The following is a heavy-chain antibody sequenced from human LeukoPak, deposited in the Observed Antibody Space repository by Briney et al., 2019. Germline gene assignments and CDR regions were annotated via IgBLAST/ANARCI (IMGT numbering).Heavy chain of an antibody. CDR1: GYTFTSYY. CDR3: AREGTPTVGATVYYYGMDV. CDR2: INPSGGST. V-gene: IGHV1-46*01. D-gene: IGHD1-26*01. Sequence: ASVKVSCKASGYTFTSYYMHWVRQAPGQGLEWMGIINPSGGSTSYAQKFQGRVTMTRDTSTSTVYMELSSLRSEDTAVYYCAREGTPTVGATVYYYGMDVWGQGTTVTVSS. J-gene: IGHJ6*02.